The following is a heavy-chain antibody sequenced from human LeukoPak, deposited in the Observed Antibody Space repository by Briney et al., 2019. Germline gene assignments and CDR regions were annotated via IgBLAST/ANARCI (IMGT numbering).Heavy chain of an antibody. J-gene: IGHJ4*02. CDR1: GFTFSSFG. CDR2: IRYDGSNK. V-gene: IGHV3-30*02. D-gene: IGHD6-19*01. CDR3: AKDRAVAGMGGLGY. Sequence: GGSLRLSCAASGFTFSSFGMHWVRQAPGKGLEWVAFIRYDGSNKYYADSVKCRFTISRDNSKNTMYLQMNSLRAEDTTVYYCAKDRAVAGMGGLGYWGQGTLVTVSS.